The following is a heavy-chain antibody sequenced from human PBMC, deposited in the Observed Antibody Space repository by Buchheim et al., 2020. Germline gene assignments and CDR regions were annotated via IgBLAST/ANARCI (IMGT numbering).Heavy chain of an antibody. Sequence: QVQLQQWGAGLLKPSETLSLTCAVYGGSFSGYYWSWIRQPPGKGLEWIGEINHSGSTNYNPSLKSRVTISVDTSKQQFSLKLSSVTAADTAVYYCARGYRFGYNYYYYGMDVWGQGTT. D-gene: IGHD5-18*01. V-gene: IGHV4-34*01. CDR2: INHSGST. CDR1: GGSFSGYY. CDR3: ARGYRFGYNYYYYGMDV. J-gene: IGHJ6*02.